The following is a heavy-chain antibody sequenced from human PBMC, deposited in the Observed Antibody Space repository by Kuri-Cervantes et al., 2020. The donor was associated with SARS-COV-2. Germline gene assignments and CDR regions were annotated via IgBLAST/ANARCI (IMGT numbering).Heavy chain of an antibody. V-gene: IGHV4-39*01. CDR3: ARGPGCGPSFGVVIIRGCYFDY. Sequence: ESLKISCTVSGGSISSYYWSWIRQPPGKGLEWIGSIYYSGSTYYNPSLKSRVTISVDMSKNQFSLKLSSVTAADTAVYYCARGPGCGPSFGVVIIRGCYFDYWGQGTLVTVSS. CDR1: GGSISSYY. D-gene: IGHD3-3*01. CDR2: IYYSGST. J-gene: IGHJ4*02.